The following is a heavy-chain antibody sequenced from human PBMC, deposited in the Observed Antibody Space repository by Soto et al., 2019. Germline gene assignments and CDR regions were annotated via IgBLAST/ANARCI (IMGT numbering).Heavy chain of an antibody. V-gene: IGHV4-31*03. J-gene: IGHJ6*02. CDR2: IYYSGST. D-gene: IGHD3-16*01. CDR1: GGSISSGGYY. Sequence: SETLSLTCTVSGGSISSGGYYWSWIRQHPGKGLEWIGYIYYSGSTYYNPSLKSRVTISVDTSKNQFSLKLSSVTAADTAVYYCVGVPRPYYYGRDVWAKGPRSPSP. CDR3: VGVPRPYYYGRDV.